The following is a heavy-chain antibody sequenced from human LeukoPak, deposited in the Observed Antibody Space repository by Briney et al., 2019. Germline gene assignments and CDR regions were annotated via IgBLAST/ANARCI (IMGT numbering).Heavy chain of an antibody. J-gene: IGHJ4*02. CDR1: GFTFSSYW. V-gene: IGHV3-74*01. D-gene: IGHD3-3*01. CDR2: INTDGSST. CDR3: ARVDFWSGYSSDY. Sequence: GGSLRLSCAASGFTFSSYWMHWVRQAPGKGLVWVSRINTDGSSTSYADSVKGRFTISRDNAKNTLYLQMNSLRAEDTAVYYCARVDFWSGYSSDYWGQGTLVTVSS.